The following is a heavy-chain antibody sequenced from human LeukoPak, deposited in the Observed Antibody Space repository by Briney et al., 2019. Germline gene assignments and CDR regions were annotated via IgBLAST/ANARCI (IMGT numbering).Heavy chain of an antibody. J-gene: IGHJ4*02. CDR2: INGSGDKT. CDR3: AKPAKTDSADY. D-gene: IGHD1-14*01. CDR1: GFTLSNYA. V-gene: IGHV3-23*01. Sequence: PGGSLRLSCAASGFTLSNYAMNWVRQAPGKGLEWVSSINGSGDKTYYADSVKGRFSISRDNSKNTLYLQMNRLRAEDTAVYYCAKPAKTDSADYWGQGNLVTVSS.